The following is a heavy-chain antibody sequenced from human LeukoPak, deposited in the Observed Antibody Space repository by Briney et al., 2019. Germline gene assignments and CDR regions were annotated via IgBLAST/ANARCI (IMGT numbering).Heavy chain of an antibody. V-gene: IGHV3-7*01. CDR3: ARVSYYPHDAFDI. CDR1: GFTFSNAW. Sequence: GGSLRLSCAASGFTFSNAWMSWVRQAPGKGLEWVANIKQDGSEKYYVDSVKGRFTISRDNAKNSLYLQMNSLRAEDTALYYCARVSYYPHDAFDIWGQGTMVTVSS. CDR2: IKQDGSEK. J-gene: IGHJ3*02. D-gene: IGHD2-8*01.